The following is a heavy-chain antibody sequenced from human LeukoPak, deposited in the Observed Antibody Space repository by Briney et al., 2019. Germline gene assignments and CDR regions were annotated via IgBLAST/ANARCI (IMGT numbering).Heavy chain of an antibody. J-gene: IGHJ1*01. CDR2: INPDGRDT. CDR1: GFTFSSYA. CDR3: TSWGDTTAEYFQR. D-gene: IGHD2-21*02. Sequence: GGSLRLSCAASGFTFSSYAMSWVRQAPGKGLEWVAHINPDGRDTYYVDSVRGRFTISRDNAENSMYLQMNSLRVEDTAVYYCTSWGDTTAEYFQRWGQGTLVTVSS. V-gene: IGHV3-7*01.